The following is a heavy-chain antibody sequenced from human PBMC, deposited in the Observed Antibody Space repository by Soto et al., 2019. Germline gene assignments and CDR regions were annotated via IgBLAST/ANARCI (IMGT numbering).Heavy chain of an antibody. CDR3: ARTTYYYDSSGYGSGEAFDI. D-gene: IGHD3-22*01. CDR2: ISYDGSNK. CDR1: GFTFSSYA. J-gene: IGHJ3*02. Sequence: QVQLVESGGGVVQPGRSLRLSCAASGFTFSSYAMHWVRQAPGKGLEWVAVISYDGSNKYYADSVKGRFTISRDNSKNTLYLQMNSLRAEDTAVYYCARTTYYYDSSGYGSGEAFDIWGQGTIVTVSS. V-gene: IGHV3-30-3*01.